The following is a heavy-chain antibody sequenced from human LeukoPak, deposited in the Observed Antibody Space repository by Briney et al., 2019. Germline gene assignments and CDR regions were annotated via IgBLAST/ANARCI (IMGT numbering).Heavy chain of an antibody. J-gene: IGHJ5*02. Sequence: SETLSLTCAVSGYSISSGDYWGWIRRPPGKGLEWIGSIYHSGSTHYNPSLKSRVTISVDTSKNQFSLKLSSVTAADTAVYYCARNTTEVVTSKWFDPWGQGTLVTVSS. CDR3: ARNTTEVVTSKWFDP. CDR2: IYHSGST. CDR1: GYSISSGDY. V-gene: IGHV4-38-2*01. D-gene: IGHD2-21*02.